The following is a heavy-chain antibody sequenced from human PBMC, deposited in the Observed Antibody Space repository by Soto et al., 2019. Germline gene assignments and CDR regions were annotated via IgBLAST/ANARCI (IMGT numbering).Heavy chain of an antibody. CDR3: ARDPGSRTPLKYYFDY. D-gene: IGHD3-10*01. J-gene: IGHJ4*02. CDR2: ISSSSSTI. Sequence: EVQLVESGGGLVQPGGSLRLSCAASGFTFSSYSMNWVRQAPGKGLEWVSYISSSSSTIYYADSVKGRFTISRDNAKNSLYLQMNSLRAEDTAVYYCARDPGSRTPLKYYFDYWGQGTLVTVSS. CDR1: GFTFSSYS. V-gene: IGHV3-48*01.